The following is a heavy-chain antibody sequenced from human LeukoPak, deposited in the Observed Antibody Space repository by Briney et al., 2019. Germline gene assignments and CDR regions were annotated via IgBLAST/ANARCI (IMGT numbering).Heavy chain of an antibody. J-gene: IGHJ3*02. V-gene: IGHV4-59*01. CDR3: ARAFCAWPHAFDI. CDR1: GGSISTYY. Sequence: SETLSLTCTVSGGSISTYYWSWVRQPPGKGLGWLGYISYSGSTTYSPSLKSRVTISLDTSKNQFSLRLSSLTAADTAVYYCARAFCAWPHAFDIWGQGTMVTVSA. CDR2: ISYSGST.